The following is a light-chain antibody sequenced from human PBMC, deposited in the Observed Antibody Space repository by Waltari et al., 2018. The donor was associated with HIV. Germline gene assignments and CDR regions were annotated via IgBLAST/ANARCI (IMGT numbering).Light chain of an antibody. V-gene: IGLV3-1*01. J-gene: IGLJ2*01. CDR1: NLGARY. Sequence: SYVVSQPPSVSVSPGQTATIACSGDNLGARYVCWYQQKSRQSPRQLISQDVKRRSGIPERFSARNSGNTATLTISGTQVVDEADYFCQVCDGRIMIFGGGTKLTVL. CDR3: QVCDGRIMI. CDR2: QDV.